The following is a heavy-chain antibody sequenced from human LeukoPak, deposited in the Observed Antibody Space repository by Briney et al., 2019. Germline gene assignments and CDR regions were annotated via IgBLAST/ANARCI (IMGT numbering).Heavy chain of an antibody. D-gene: IGHD3-10*01. CDR2: IPYDGSNK. CDR1: GFTFSSYG. CDR3: AKDRGNTMVLAY. V-gene: IGHV3-30*18. Sequence: GGSLRLSCAASGFTFSSYGMHWVRQAPGKGLEWVAVIPYDGSNKYYADSVKGRFTISRDNSKNTLYLQMNSLRAEDTAVYYCAKDRGNTMVLAYWGQGTLVTVSS. J-gene: IGHJ4*02.